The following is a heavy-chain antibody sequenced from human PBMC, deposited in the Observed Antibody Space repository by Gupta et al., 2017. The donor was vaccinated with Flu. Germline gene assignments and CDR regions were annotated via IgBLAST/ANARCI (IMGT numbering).Heavy chain of an antibody. J-gene: IGHJ4*02. Sequence: MHWGRQATGKGLEGVSAMGTAGDTYYPGSVKGRFTISRENAKNSLYLQMNSLRAGDTAVYYCARGGIVGAAAFYYFDYWGQGTLVTVSS. CDR3: ARGGIVGAAAFYYFDY. D-gene: IGHD1-26*01. V-gene: IGHV3-13*01. CDR2: MGTAGDT.